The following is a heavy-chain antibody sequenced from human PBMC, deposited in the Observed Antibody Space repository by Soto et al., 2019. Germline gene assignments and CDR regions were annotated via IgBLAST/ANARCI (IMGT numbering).Heavy chain of an antibody. CDR2: IIPIFGTA. V-gene: IGHV1-69*01. CDR1: GGTFSSYA. CDR3: ARALLPPHPGKQGANWFDP. D-gene: IGHD1-26*01. J-gene: IGHJ5*02. Sequence: QVQLVQSGAEVKKPGSSVKVSCKASGGTFSSYAISWVRQAPGQGLEWMGGIIPIFGTANYAQKFQGRVTITADESTSTAYMELSSLRSEDTAVYYCARALLPPHPGKQGANWFDPWGQGTLVTVSS.